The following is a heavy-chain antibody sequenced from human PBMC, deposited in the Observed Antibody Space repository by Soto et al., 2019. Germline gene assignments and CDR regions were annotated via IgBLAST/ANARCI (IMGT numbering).Heavy chain of an antibody. Sequence: GGSLRLSCAASGFTFSSYAMHWVRQAPGKGLEWVAVISYDGSNKYYADSVKGRFTISRDNSKNTLYLQMNSLRAEDTAVYYCARVQAVVTSYCYYGMDVWGQGTMVTVSS. CDR3: ARVQAVVTSYCYYGMDV. CDR2: ISYDGSNK. V-gene: IGHV3-30-3*01. D-gene: IGHD2-21*02. J-gene: IGHJ6*02. CDR1: GFTFSSYA.